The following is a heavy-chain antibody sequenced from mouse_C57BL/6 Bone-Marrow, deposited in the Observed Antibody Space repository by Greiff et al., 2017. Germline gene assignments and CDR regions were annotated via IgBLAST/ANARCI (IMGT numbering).Heavy chain of an antibody. J-gene: IGHJ1*03. D-gene: IGHD1-1*01. CDR1: GYTFTVYY. CDR2: INPNNGGT. CDR3: ARGGYGSWYFDV. Sequence: VQLQQSGPELVKPGASVKISCKASGYTFTVYYMNWVKQSHGKSLEWIGDINPNNGGTSYNQKFKGKATLTVDKSSSTSYMELRSLTSEDSAVYYCARGGYGSWYFDVWGTGTTVTVSS. V-gene: IGHV1-26*01.